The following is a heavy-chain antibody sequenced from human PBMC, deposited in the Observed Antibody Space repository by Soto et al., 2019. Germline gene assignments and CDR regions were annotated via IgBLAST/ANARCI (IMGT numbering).Heavy chain of an antibody. V-gene: IGHV1-3*05. J-gene: IGHJ1*01. Sequence: QVQLVQSGAEEKKPGASVKVSCKASGYTFTSYAMHWVHQAPGQRLEWMGWINAGNGNTKYSQKFQDRVTITTDTSASTAYMELSSLRSEDTFVCYCPRGSGVVVTDWGQGFLVTVS. CDR3: PRGSGVVVTD. CDR1: GYTFTSYA. CDR2: INAGNGNT. D-gene: IGHD2-2*01.